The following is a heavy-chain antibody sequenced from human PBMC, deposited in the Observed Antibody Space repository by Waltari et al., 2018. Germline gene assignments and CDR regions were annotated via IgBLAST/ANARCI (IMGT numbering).Heavy chain of an antibody. J-gene: IGHJ6*02. CDR3: VRDSNSVSAKYYYGVDV. D-gene: IGHD4-17*01. Sequence: EVLLVESGGGLVQPGGSLRLSCAASGFRFNRYSLSWCRQAPGKGPEWVAHISFDTTTTFHAVSVKGRFTISRDNAKKSLYLQMNGLRVDDTAVYYCVRDSNSVSAKYYYGVDVWGQGTRVTVS. CDR2: ISFDTTTT. V-gene: IGHV3-48*01. CDR1: GFRFNRYS.